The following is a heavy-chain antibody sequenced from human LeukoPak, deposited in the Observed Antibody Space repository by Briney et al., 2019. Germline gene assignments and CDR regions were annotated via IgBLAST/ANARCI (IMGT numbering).Heavy chain of an antibody. J-gene: IGHJ4*02. CDR3: ARDEYSSGWYAY. V-gene: IGHV4-34*01. D-gene: IGHD6-19*01. CDR1: GGSFSGYY. CDR2: INHSGST. Sequence: PSETLSLTCAVYGGSFSGYYRSWIRQPPGKGLEWIGEINHSGSTNYNPSLKSRVTISVDTSKNQFSLKLSSVTAADTAVYYCARDEYSSGWYAYWGQGTLVTVSS.